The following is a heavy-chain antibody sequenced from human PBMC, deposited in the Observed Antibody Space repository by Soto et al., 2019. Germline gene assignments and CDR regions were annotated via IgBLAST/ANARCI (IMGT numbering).Heavy chain of an antibody. Sequence: ASVKVSCKASGYTFTSYGISWVRQAPGQGLEGMGWISAYNGNTNYAQKLQGRVTMTTDTSTSTAYIELRSLRSDDTAVYYCASDGYSGYDKTPDHGYFQHWGQGTLVTVSS. D-gene: IGHD5-12*01. V-gene: IGHV1-18*01. CDR3: ASDGYSGYDKTPDHGYFQH. J-gene: IGHJ1*01. CDR1: GYTFTSYG. CDR2: ISAYNGNT.